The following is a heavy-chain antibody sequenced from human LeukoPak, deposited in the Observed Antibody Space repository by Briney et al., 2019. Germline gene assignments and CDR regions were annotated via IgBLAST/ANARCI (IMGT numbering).Heavy chain of an antibody. CDR1: GFTFSSYW. J-gene: IGHJ4*02. V-gene: IGHV3-23*01. CDR3: AKSTVRWAFDY. CDR2: LTTDGGST. D-gene: IGHD4-23*01. Sequence: GGSLRLSCAASGFTFSSYWMSWVRQAPGKGLEWVSSLTTDGGSTEYADSVKGRFTISRDNSKNTLYLQMNSLRAEDTALYYCAKSTVRWAFDYWGQGTLVTVSS.